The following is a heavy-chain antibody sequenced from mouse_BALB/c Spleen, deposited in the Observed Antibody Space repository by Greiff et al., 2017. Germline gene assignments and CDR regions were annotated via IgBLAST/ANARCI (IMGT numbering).Heavy chain of an antibody. CDR1: GYTFTSYW. D-gene: IGHD2-4*01. CDR3: ARSMITTVDY. V-gene: IGHV1-7*01. CDR2: INPSTGYT. Sequence: LQESGAELAKPGASVKMSCKASGYTFTSYWMHWVKQRPGQGLEWIGYINPSTGYTEYNQKFKDKATLTADKSSSTAYMQLSSLTSEDSAVYYCARSMITTVDYWGQGTTLTVSS. J-gene: IGHJ2*01.